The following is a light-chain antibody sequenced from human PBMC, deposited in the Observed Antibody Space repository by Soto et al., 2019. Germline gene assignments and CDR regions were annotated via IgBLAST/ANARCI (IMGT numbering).Light chain of an antibody. CDR1: STDVGRYNY. CDR3: TSYTSDSTYV. CDR2: DVS. V-gene: IGLV2-14*01. J-gene: IGLJ1*01. Sequence: QSVLAQPASVSGSPGQSITTSCTGTSTDVGRYNYVSWYQQHPGKAPKLMVYDVSNRPSWVSNRFSGSKSGITASLTISGPQAEDEADYYCTSYTSDSTYVFGTGTKVTVL.